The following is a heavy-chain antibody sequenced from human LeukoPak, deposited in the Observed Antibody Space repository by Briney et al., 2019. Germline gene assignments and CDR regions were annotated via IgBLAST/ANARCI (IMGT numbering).Heavy chain of an antibody. D-gene: IGHD3-16*01. CDR1: GGSINSYY. Sequence: SETLSLTCTVSGGSINSYYWSWIRQPPGKGLEWIGYIYYSGSTNYNPSLKSRVTISVDTSKNQFSLKLSSVTAADTAVYYCARYDGPFEYWGQGTLVTVSS. J-gene: IGHJ4*02. CDR3: ARYDGPFEY. CDR2: IYYSGST. V-gene: IGHV4-59*01.